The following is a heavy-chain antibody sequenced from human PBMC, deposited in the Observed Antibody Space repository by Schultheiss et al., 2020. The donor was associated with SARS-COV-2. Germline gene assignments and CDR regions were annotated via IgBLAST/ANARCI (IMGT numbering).Heavy chain of an antibody. J-gene: IGHJ6*02. CDR3: AKHYDILTGYYYYGMDV. D-gene: IGHD3-9*01. Sequence: GGSLRLSCAGSGLTFSSYAMSWVRQAPGKGLEWVSAISGSGGSTYYADSVKGRFTISRDNSKNTLYLQMNSLRAEDTAVYYCAKHYDILTGYYYYGMDVWGQGTTVTVSS. CDR2: ISGSGGST. CDR1: GLTFSSYA. V-gene: IGHV3-23*01.